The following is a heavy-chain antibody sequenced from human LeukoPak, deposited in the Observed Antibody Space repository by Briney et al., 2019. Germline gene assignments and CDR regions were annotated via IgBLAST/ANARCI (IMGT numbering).Heavy chain of an antibody. CDR2: INHSGST. J-gene: IGHJ1*01. CDR1: GGSFSGYY. V-gene: IGHV4-34*01. CDR3: ARGAWLTKPGYFQH. D-gene: IGHD6-19*01. Sequence: PSETLSLTCAVYGGSFSGYYWSWIRQPPGKGLEWIGEINHSGSTNYNPSLKSRVTISVDTSKNQFSLKLSSVTAADTAVYYCARGAWLTKPGYFQHWGQGTLVTVSS.